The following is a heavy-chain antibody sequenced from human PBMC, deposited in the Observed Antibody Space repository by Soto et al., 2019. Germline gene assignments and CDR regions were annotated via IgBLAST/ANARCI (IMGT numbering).Heavy chain of an antibody. Sequence: EVLLVESGGGLVQPGGSLRLSCAASGFDFGKFWMNWVRHVPGKGLEWVATIKDDGRQKFYVHSVKGRFSISRDNGMKLVFLEMSSLRGGDTATYYCARQHYGDYFDYWGQGVLVTVSS. J-gene: IGHJ4*02. D-gene: IGHD3-10*01. CDR2: IKDDGRQK. V-gene: IGHV3-7*01. CDR1: GFDFGKFW. CDR3: ARQHYGDYFDY.